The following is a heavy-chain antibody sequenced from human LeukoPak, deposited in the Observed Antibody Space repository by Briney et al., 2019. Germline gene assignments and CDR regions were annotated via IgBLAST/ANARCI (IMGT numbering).Heavy chain of an antibody. CDR2: IYHSGST. V-gene: IGHV4-30-2*05. J-gene: IGHJ4*02. D-gene: IGHD6-19*01. CDR1: GGSISSGGYS. CDR3: ARAEEQWLADY. Sequence: SETLSLTCAVSGGSISSGGYSWSWIRQPPGKGLEWIGYIYHSGSTYYNPSLKSRVTISVDTSKNQFSLKLSSVTAADTAVYFCARAEEQWLADYWGQGTLVTVSS.